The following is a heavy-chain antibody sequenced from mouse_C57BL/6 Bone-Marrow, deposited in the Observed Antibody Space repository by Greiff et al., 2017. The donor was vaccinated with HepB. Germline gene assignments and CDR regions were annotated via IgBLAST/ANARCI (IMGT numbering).Heavy chain of an antibody. J-gene: IGHJ4*01. V-gene: IGHV1-69*01. CDR1: GYTFTSYW. CDR2: IDPSDSYT. Sequence: QVQLQQPGAELVMPGASVKLSCKASGYTFTSYWMHWVKQRPGQGLEWIGEIDPSDSYTNYNQKFKGKSTLTVDKSSSTAYMQLSSLTSEDSAVYYCARDSHYYAMDYWGQGTSVTVSS. CDR3: ARDSHYYAMDY.